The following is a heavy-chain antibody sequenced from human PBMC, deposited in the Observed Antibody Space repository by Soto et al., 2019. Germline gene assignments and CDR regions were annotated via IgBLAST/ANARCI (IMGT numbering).Heavy chain of an antibody. V-gene: IGHV3-23*01. CDR1: GFRFSTYD. D-gene: IGHD4-4*01. CDR2: MSGSGSGT. CDR3: VRQAKLTTVTANVGYYYGLDV. Sequence: DVQLLESGGGLVQPGGSLRLSCAASGFRFSTYDMSWVRQAPGKGLEWVSVMSGSGSGTYYADSVKGRFTISRDNSKNTLYLKMNSLRAEATAVYYCVRQAKLTTVTANVGYYYGLDVWGQGTTVTVSS. J-gene: IGHJ6*02.